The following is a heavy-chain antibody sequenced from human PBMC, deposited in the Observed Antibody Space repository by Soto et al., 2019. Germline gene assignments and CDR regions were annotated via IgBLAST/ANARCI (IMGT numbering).Heavy chain of an antibody. Sequence: PGGSLRLSCAASGFTFSSYGMHWVRQAPGKGLEWVAVIWYDGSNKYYADSVKGRFTISRDNSKNTLYLQMNSLRAEDTAVYYCAREKVTMVRGVTPGLYYYYGMDVWGQGTTVTVSS. CDR2: IWYDGSNK. CDR1: GFTFSSYG. D-gene: IGHD3-10*01. J-gene: IGHJ6*02. CDR3: AREKVTMVRGVTPGLYYYYGMDV. V-gene: IGHV3-33*01.